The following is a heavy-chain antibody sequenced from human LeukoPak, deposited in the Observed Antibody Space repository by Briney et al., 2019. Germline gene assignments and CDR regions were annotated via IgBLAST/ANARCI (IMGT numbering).Heavy chain of an antibody. CDR1: GGTFSSYA. CDR2: IIPILGIA. D-gene: IGHD2-21*02. CDR3: AGSVVVVTALDAFDI. V-gene: IGHV1-69*04. Sequence: GASMKVSCKASGGTFSSYAISWVRQAPGQGLEWMGRIIPILGIANYAQKFQGRVTITADKSTSTAYMELSSLRSEDTAVYYCAGSVVVVTALDAFDIWGQGTMVTVSS. J-gene: IGHJ3*02.